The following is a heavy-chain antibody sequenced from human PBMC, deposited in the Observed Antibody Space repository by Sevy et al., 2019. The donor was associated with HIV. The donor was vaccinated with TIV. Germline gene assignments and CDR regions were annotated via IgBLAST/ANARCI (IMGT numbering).Heavy chain of an antibody. CDR3: ARDVAIRGVFPTFYYHYYMDA. V-gene: IGHV4-4*07. CDR1: GASISNYY. D-gene: IGHD3-10*01. Sequence: SETLSLTCTVSGASISNYYWSWIRQPAGKGLEWIGRIDTRGDTHYNPSLKGRVTLSLDTSQKHFSLKLTSVIAADTAVYYCARDVAIRGVFPTFYYHYYMDAWGKGTTVTVSS. CDR2: IDTRGDT. J-gene: IGHJ6*03.